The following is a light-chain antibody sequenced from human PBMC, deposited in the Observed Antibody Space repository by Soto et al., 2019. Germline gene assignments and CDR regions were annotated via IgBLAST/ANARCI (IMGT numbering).Light chain of an antibody. V-gene: IGLV1-40*01. J-gene: IGLJ1*01. Sequence: QSVLTQPPSVSGAPGQRVTISCTGSSFDIGAGHDVHWYQQLPGTAPKLLIYDNINRPSGVPDRFSGSKSGTSASLAITGLQAEDEADYYCQSYDSSLSALYVFGTGTKLTVL. CDR2: DNI. CDR1: SFDIGAGHD. CDR3: QSYDSSLSALYV.